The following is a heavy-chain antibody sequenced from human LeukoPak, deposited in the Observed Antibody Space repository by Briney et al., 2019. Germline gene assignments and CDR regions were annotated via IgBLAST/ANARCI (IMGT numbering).Heavy chain of an antibody. V-gene: IGHV4-39*01. J-gene: IGHJ4*02. CDR2: IYHSGTT. D-gene: IGHD5-12*01. Sequence: SETLSLTCTVSGGSISSSSYCWGWIRQPPGKGLEWIGSIYHSGTTYNTPSLKSRVTISVDTSKNQFSLKLSSVTAADTAVYYCARRGYSGYDSGKAFDYWGQGTLVTVSS. CDR3: ARRGYSGYDSGKAFDY. CDR1: GGSISSSSYC.